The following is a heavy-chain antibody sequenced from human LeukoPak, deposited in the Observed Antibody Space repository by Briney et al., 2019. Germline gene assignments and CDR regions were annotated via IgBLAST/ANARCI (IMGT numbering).Heavy chain of an antibody. J-gene: IGHJ4*02. V-gene: IGHV1-2*02. CDR3: ARDGPAQMVDFDY. Sequence: ASVKVSCKASGYTFSGTGWYLYWLRQAPGQELKCMGWIYPNNGATAYAQKFQGRVAMTRDTSITTAYMELRRLRPDDTAVYYCARDGPAQMVDFDYWGQGTLVTVSS. D-gene: IGHD3-10*01. CDR2: IYPNNGAT. CDR1: GYTFSGTGWY.